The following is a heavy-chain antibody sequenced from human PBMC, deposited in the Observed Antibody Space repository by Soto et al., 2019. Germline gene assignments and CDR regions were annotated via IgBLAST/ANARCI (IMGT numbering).Heavy chain of an antibody. D-gene: IGHD3-22*01. CDR1: GFTFSGYS. CDR3: GRGVVITEEP. Sequence: PGGSLRLSCVASGFTFSGYSMNWVRQAPGKGLEWVSSISSSSYIYYAASVKGRFTISRDNAKNSLYLQMNSLRAEDTAVYYCGRGVVITEEPWGQGTLVTVSS. V-gene: IGHV3-21*01. J-gene: IGHJ5*02. CDR2: ISSSSYI.